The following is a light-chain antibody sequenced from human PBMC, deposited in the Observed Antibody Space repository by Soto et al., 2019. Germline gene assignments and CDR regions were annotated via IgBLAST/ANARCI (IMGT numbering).Light chain of an antibody. V-gene: IGLV1-44*01. Sequence: QSVLTQPPSASGTPGQRVTISCSGSSSNIGSNSVNWYQQLPGTAPKLLIHSKNQRPSGVPDRFSVSKSGTSASLAISGLQSEDEADYYCAAWDDSLNGYVFGTGTKLTVL. CDR2: SKN. CDR1: SSNIGSNS. J-gene: IGLJ1*01. CDR3: AAWDDSLNGYV.